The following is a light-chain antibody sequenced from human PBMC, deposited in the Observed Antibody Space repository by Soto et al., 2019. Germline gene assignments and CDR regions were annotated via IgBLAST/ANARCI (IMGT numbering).Light chain of an antibody. V-gene: IGKV1-39*01. Sequence: DIQMTQSPSSLSASVGDRVTVTCRASQSISNNLNWYQKKQGKAPTLLIFAASTLQTGVPSRFSGSAFGTGFTLSISSLRLVEFVFDYCLGRYTPLLTVGGGTKV. J-gene: IGKJ4*01. CDR2: AAS. CDR1: QSISNN. CDR3: LGRYTPLLT.